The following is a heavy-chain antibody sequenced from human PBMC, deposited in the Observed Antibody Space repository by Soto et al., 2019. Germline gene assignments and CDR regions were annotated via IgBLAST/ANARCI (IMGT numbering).Heavy chain of an antibody. CDR3: ARGNWEERSGMDV. Sequence: QVQLVESGGGVVQSGRSLRLSCAASGFTFSSYGMHWVRQAPGKGLEWVAVIWYDGSNQYYADSVKGQFTISRDNSKNTVYLQMNSLRAEDTAVDYCARGNWEERSGMDVWGQGTTVTVSS. CDR1: GFTFSSYG. J-gene: IGHJ6*02. V-gene: IGHV3-33*01. CDR2: IWYDGSNQ. D-gene: IGHD1-1*01.